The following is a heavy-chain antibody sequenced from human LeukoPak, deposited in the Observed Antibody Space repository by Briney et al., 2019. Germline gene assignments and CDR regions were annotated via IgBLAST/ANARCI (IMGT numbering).Heavy chain of an antibody. CDR2: IWYDGSNK. J-gene: IGHJ4*02. V-gene: IGHV3-33*01. CDR1: GFTFSSYG. CDR3: ARDEGPYGSGSPSGD. Sequence: GGSLRLSCAASGFTFSSYGMHRVRQAPGKGLEWVAVIWYDGSNKYYADSVKGRFTISRDNSKNTPYLQMNSLRVEDTAVYYCARDEGPYGSGSPSGDWGQGTLVTVSS. D-gene: IGHD3-10*01.